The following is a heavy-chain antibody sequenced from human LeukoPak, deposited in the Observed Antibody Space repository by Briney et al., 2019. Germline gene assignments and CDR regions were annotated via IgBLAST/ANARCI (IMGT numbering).Heavy chain of an antibody. CDR2: INQDGSET. J-gene: IGHJ4*02. CDR3: ASSSSSTSSDY. D-gene: IGHD6-6*01. CDR1: GFTPISYW. V-gene: IGHV3-7*01. Sequence: PGGSLRLSCAVSGFTPISYWMTWVRQAPGKGLEWVANINQDGSETFYVDSVKGRFTISRDNAKNSLYLQMNSLRAEDTAVHYCASSSSSTSSDYWGQGTLVTVSS.